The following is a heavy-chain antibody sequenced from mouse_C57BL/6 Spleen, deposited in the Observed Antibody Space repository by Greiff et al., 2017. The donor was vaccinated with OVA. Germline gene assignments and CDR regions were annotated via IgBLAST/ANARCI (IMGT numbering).Heavy chain of an antibody. J-gene: IGHJ2*01. CDR3: ARRDWDDY. Sequence: EVKLQQSGPELVKPGASVKISCKASGYTFTDYYMNWVKQSHGKSLEWIGDINPNNGGTSYNQKFKGKATLTVDKSSSTAYMELRSLTSEDSAVYYCARRDWDDYWGQGTTLTVSS. CDR2: INPNNGGT. CDR1: GYTFTDYY. V-gene: IGHV1-26*01. D-gene: IGHD4-1*01.